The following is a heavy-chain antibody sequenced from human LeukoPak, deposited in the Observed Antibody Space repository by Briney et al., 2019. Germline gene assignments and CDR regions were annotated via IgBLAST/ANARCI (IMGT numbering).Heavy chain of an antibody. CDR3: AKGGGDFLYHFDF. Sequence: GGSLRLSSAAPGFTFSSYTMNWVRQAPGKGLNRVSTINAIAGGTYYADSVKGRFTISRDNSKNTPYLEMNSQRAQDTAIYYCAKGGGDFLYHFDFWGQGNLVDVTS. CDR2: INAIAGGT. J-gene: IGHJ4*02. V-gene: IGHV3-23*01. CDR1: GFTFSSYT. D-gene: IGHD2-21*02.